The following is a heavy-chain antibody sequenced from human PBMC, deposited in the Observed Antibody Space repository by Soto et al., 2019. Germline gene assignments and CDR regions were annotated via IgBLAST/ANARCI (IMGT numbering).Heavy chain of an antibody. Sequence: GASVKVSCKASGYTFTGYYMHWVRQAPGQGLEWMGWINPNSGGTNYAQKFQGWVTMTRDTSISTAYMELSRLRSDDTAVYYCASSTYSSSSEEAFDIWGQGTMVTVSS. V-gene: IGHV1-2*04. CDR3: ASSTYSSSSEEAFDI. CDR1: GYTFTGYY. D-gene: IGHD6-6*01. J-gene: IGHJ3*02. CDR2: INPNSGGT.